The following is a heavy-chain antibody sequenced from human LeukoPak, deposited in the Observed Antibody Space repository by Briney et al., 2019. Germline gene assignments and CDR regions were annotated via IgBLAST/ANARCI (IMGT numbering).Heavy chain of an antibody. Sequence: GGSLRLSCAASGFTFSSYGMHWVRQAPGKGLEWVAVISYDGSNKYYADSVKGRFTISRDNSKNTLYLQMNSLRAEGTAVYYCAKDLDYYDSSGYYDYWGQGTLVTVSS. CDR3: AKDLDYYDSSGYYDY. J-gene: IGHJ4*02. CDR1: GFTFSSYG. V-gene: IGHV3-30*18. CDR2: ISYDGSNK. D-gene: IGHD3-22*01.